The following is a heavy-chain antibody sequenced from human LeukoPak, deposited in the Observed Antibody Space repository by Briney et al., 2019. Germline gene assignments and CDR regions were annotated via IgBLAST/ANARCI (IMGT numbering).Heavy chain of an antibody. CDR1: GYTFSRYT. V-gene: IGHV1-3*01. Sequence: ASVKVSCKASGYTFSRYTIHWVRQAPGQRLEWMGWIYAGNGDTKYSQKFQGRVTITWDTSASTAYMELSSLRSEDTAVYYCARELPTISGYFDYWGQGTLLTVSS. CDR3: ARELPTISGYFDY. CDR2: IYAGNGDT. J-gene: IGHJ4*02. D-gene: IGHD5-24*01.